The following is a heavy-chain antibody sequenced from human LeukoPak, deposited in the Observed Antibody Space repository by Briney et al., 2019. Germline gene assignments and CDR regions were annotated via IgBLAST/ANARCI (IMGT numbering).Heavy chain of an antibody. CDR2: ISSSSSYI. D-gene: IGHD2-2*01. CDR3: ARGGEDIVVVPAAMGYYYYYVDV. CDR1: GFTFSSYS. Sequence: GGSLRLSCAASGFTFSSYSMNWVRQAPGKGLEWVSSISSSSSYIYYADSVKGRFTISRDNAKNSLYLQMNCLRAEDTAVYYCARGGEDIVVVPAAMGYYYYYVDVWGKGTTVTVSS. V-gene: IGHV3-21*01. J-gene: IGHJ6*03.